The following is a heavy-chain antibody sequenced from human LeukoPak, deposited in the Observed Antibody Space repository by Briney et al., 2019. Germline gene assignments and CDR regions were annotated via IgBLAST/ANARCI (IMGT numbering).Heavy chain of an antibody. CDR1: GFTFSSYS. Sequence: GGSLRLSCAASGFTFSSYSMNWVRQAPGKGLEWVSYISSSSSTIYYADSVKGRFTISRDNAKNSLYLQMNSLRAEDTAVYYCASMGRITIFGVVPDYWGQGPLVTVSS. V-gene: IGHV3-48*01. CDR3: ASMGRITIFGVVPDY. J-gene: IGHJ4*02. D-gene: IGHD3-3*01. CDR2: ISSSSSTI.